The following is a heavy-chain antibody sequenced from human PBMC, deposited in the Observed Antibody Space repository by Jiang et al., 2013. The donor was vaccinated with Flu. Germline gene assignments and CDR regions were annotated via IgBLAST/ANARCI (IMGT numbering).Heavy chain of an antibody. CDR2: INHSGST. Sequence: TCTVSGGSISGYYWSWIRQPPGKGLEWIGEINHSGSTNYNPSLKSRVTISVDTSKNQFSLKLSSVTAADTAVYYCARSIWGQSIAARWGQGTLVTVSS. J-gene: IGHJ4*02. CDR3: ARSIWGQSIAAR. D-gene: IGHD6-6*01. V-gene: IGHV4-34*01. CDR1: GGSISGYY.